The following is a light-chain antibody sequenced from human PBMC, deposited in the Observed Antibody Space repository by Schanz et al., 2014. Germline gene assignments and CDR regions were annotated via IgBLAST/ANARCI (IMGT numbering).Light chain of an antibody. CDR2: DVS. V-gene: IGLV2-14*03. J-gene: IGLJ3*02. CDR1: SSDVGGYNF. CDR3: SAYTRSSAHWF. Sequence: QSALTQPASVSGSPGQSITISCTGTSSDVGGYNFVSWYQQHPGKAPKVIIYDVSNRPSGVSNRFSGSKSGNTASLTISGLQAEDEADYYCSAYTRSSAHWFFGGGTKLTVL.